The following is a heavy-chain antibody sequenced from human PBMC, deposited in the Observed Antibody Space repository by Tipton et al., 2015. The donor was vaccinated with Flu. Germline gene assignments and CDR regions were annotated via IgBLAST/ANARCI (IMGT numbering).Heavy chain of an antibody. CDR2: IYTSGSA. Sequence: TLSLTCTVSGGSMSSYYWSWIRQPAGKGLEWIGRIYTSGSAMHNPSLKSRVTMSVNTSKNQCSLKLSTVTAADTAGYYCARASGSGTYVIFDYWGPGTLITVSS. D-gene: IGHD3-10*01. J-gene: IGHJ4*02. CDR1: GGSMSSYY. CDR3: ARASGSGTYVIFDY. V-gene: IGHV4-4*07.